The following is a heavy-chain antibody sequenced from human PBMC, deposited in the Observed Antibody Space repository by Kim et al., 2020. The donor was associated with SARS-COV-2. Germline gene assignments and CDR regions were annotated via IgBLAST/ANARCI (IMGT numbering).Heavy chain of an antibody. J-gene: IGHJ4*02. CDR3: AGLKVDY. D-gene: IGHD3-16*01. Sequence: GNGNIRYSQNFQGRLTITRDTSASTAYMELTSLKSEDTAIYYCAGLKVDYWGQGTLVTVSS. V-gene: IGHV1-3*01. CDR2: GNGNI.